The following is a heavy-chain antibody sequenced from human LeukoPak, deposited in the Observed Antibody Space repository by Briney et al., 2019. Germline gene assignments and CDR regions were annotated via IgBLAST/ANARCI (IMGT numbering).Heavy chain of an antibody. CDR2: IYYFGST. CDR1: GGSISRYY. V-gene: IGHV4-59*01. J-gene: IGHJ6*03. Sequence: SETLSLTCTVSGGSISRYYWSWIRQPPGKGLEWIGYIYYFGSTNYNPSLKSRVTISVDTSKNQFSLKLSSLTAADTAVYYCAGGYKYAYYNYYYMDVWGKGTTVTVSS. CDR3: AGGYKYAYYNYYYMDV. D-gene: IGHD5-24*01.